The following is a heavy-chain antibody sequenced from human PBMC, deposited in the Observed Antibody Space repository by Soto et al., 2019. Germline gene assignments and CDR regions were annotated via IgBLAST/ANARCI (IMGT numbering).Heavy chain of an antibody. V-gene: IGHV1-69*08. CDR1: GGTFSSYT. CDR3: ARDGGYYGSGSYYNYNWFDP. CDR2: IIPILGIA. J-gene: IGHJ5*02. D-gene: IGHD3-10*01. Sequence: QVQLVQSGAEVKKPGSSVKVSCKASGGTFSSYTISWVRQAPGQGLEWMGRIIPILGIANYAQKFQGRVTITADKSTSTAYMELSSLRSEDTAVYYCARDGGYYGSGSYYNYNWFDPWGQGTLVTVSS.